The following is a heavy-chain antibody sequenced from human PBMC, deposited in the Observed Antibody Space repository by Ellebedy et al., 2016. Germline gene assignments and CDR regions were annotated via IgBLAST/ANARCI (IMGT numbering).Heavy chain of an antibody. Sequence: SLKISXAASGFTFDDYAMHWVRQAPGKGLEWVSGISWNSGSIGYADSVKGRFTISRDNAKNSLYLQMNSLRAEDTALYYCAKDTLLMSGLDYWGQGTLVTVSS. CDR2: ISWNSGSI. CDR1: GFTFDDYA. J-gene: IGHJ4*02. CDR3: AKDTLLMSGLDY. D-gene: IGHD3-16*01. V-gene: IGHV3-9*01.